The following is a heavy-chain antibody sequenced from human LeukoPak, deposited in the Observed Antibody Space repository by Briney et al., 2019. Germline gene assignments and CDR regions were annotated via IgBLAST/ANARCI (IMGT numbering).Heavy chain of an antibody. CDR2: MNPNSGNT. J-gene: IGHJ6*03. CDR3: ARRGFFGSGSYLHYYMDV. Sequence: ASVKVSCKASGYTFTSYDINWVRQATGQGLEWMGWMNPNSGNTGYAQKFQGRVTMTRNTSISTAYMELSSLRSDDTAVYYCARRGFFGSGSYLHYYMDVWGKGTTVTISS. CDR1: GYTFTSYD. V-gene: IGHV1-8*01. D-gene: IGHD3-10*01.